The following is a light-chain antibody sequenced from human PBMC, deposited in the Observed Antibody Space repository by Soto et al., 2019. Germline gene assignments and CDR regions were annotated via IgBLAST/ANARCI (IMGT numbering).Light chain of an antibody. J-gene: IGKJ1*01. CDR2: GAF. Sequence: EIVLTQSPGTLSLSPGERATLSCRARQSVSSGYLAWYQQTLGQAPRLLIYGAFRRATGIPDRFSGSGSGTDFTLTISRLEPEDFAVYYCQQYGSAPGTFGQGTKVEIK. CDR1: QSVSSGY. CDR3: QQYGSAPGT. V-gene: IGKV3-20*01.